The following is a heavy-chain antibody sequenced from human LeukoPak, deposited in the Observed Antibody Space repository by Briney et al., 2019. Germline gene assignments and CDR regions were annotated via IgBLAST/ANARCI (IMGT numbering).Heavy chain of an antibody. Sequence: PGRSLRLSCAASGFTFSGYAMHWVRQAPGKGLEWVAVISYDGSNKYYADSVKGRFTISRDNSKNTLYLQMNSLRAEDTAVYFCARERQDTVLHSGAFDIWGQGTMVTVSS. CDR1: GFTFSGYA. J-gene: IGHJ3*02. CDR3: ARERQDTVLHSGAFDI. D-gene: IGHD2-21*01. CDR2: ISYDGSNK. V-gene: IGHV3-30*04.